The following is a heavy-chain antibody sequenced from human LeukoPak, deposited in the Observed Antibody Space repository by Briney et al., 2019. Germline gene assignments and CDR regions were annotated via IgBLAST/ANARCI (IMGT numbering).Heavy chain of an antibody. J-gene: IGHJ4*02. CDR1: GFTFSNYA. D-gene: IGHD6-19*01. V-gene: IGHV3-23*01. CDR3: ARDSYSSGWYGEGEFDY. Sequence: QPGGSLRLSCAASGFTFSNYAMSWVRQAPGKGLEWVSGISASGGSYYADSVKGRFTVSRDISKNTLYLQMNSLRAEDTAVYYCARDSYSSGWYGEGEFDYWGQGTLVTVSS. CDR2: ISASGGS.